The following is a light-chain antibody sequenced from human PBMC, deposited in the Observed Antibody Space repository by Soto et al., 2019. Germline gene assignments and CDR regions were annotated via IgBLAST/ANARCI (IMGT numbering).Light chain of an antibody. Sequence: DIQLTQSPSVLSASVGDTVTITCRASQALSNYLAWYQQKPGKAPDLLIYSASTLQSGVPSRFRGTGSEKDFILGIRWFQPEDFATDYCQHLSRYQPSLGGGAKVDIK. CDR3: QHLSRYQPS. CDR2: SAS. J-gene: IGKJ4*01. CDR1: QALSNY. V-gene: IGKV1-9*01.